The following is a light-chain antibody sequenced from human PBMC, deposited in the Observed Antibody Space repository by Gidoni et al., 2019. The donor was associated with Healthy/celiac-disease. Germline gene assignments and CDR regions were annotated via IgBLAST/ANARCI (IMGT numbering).Light chain of an antibody. J-gene: IGKJ1*01. CDR3: HRYSNSPWT. Sequence: EIVLTQSLGTLSLSPGERATLSCRASQSVSSNYLGWYQQKPSQAPRLLNSGSSSRATGIPSRFSSSGSGADFTLTSRRLEHEDFAVYCCHRYSNSPWTFXQXTKV. V-gene: IGKV3-20*01. CDR1: QSVSSNY. CDR2: GSS.